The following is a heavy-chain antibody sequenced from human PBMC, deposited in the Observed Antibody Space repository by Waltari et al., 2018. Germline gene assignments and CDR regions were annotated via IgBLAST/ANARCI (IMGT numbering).Heavy chain of an antibody. V-gene: IGHV3-53*01. Sequence: EVQLVESGGGWKRPGGSLRLPCAVSGISVSETYMSWVRQAPGKGLGWLASIYSGGDVYFADSVGGRFTIPRDNSKNTVYLQMNSLRGEDTAVYYCARDPRAVVAGGPEYFQDWGQGTLVSVSP. CDR2: IYSGGDV. J-gene: IGHJ1*01. CDR1: GISVSETY. D-gene: IGHD6-19*01. CDR3: ARDPRAVVAGGPEYFQD.